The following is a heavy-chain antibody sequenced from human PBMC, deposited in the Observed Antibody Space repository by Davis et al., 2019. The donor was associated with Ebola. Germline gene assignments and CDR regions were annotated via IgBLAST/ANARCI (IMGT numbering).Heavy chain of an antibody. J-gene: IGHJ4*02. D-gene: IGHD4-17*01. CDR2: INPGCGTT. CDR3: ARGLLTDYGDRYFFDL. Sequence: ASVKVSCKTSGYTFSTYYLHWVRQAPGQGLEWMGLINPGCGTTSIAQRFQGRVTVTSDTSTGSVYMDLSTLTSDDTAVYYCARGLLTDYGDRYFFDLWGQGTLVTVSS. V-gene: IGHV1-46*01. CDR1: GYTFSTYY.